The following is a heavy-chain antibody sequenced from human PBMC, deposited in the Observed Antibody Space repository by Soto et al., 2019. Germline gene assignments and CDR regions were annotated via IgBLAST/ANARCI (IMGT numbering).Heavy chain of an antibody. CDR3: AREWGAIAAAGTGYYYGMDV. V-gene: IGHV3-7*03. D-gene: IGHD6-13*01. Sequence: GGSLRLSCAAAGFTFSCYWMSWVRQAPGKGLEWVANIKQDGSEKYYVDSVKGRFTISRDNAKNSLYLQMNSLRAEDTAVYYCAREWGAIAAAGTGYYYGMDVWGQGTTVTVS. J-gene: IGHJ6*02. CDR2: IKQDGSEK. CDR1: GFTFSCYW.